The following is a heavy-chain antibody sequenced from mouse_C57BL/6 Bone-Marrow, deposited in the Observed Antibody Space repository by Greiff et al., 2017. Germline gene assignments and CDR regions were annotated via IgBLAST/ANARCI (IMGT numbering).Heavy chain of an antibody. CDR1: GFTFSSYG. J-gene: IGHJ1*03. V-gene: IGHV5-6*02. CDR3: ASRTGTWYFDV. CDR2: ISSGGSYT. D-gene: IGHD4-1*01. Sequence: EVKLVESGGDLVKPGGSLKLSCAASGFTFSSYGMSWVRRTPDKRLEWVATISSGGSYTYYPDSVKGRFTITRDNAKTTLYLQMSSLKSEDTAMYYCASRTGTWYFDVWGTGTTVTVSS.